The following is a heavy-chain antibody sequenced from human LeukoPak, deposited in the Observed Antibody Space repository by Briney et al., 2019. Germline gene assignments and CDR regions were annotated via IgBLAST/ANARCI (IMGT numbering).Heavy chain of an antibody. D-gene: IGHD3-10*01. CDR2: IHPNGHDT. CDR3: SGHYGPGPV. CDR1: GYTFSDHH. J-gene: IGHJ4*02. V-gene: IGHV1-2*02. Sequence: WASVKVSCKASGYTFSDHHILWVRQAPGQGLEWMGWIHPNGHDTKYAQKFQGRTTMTTDTSISTAYMELNRVTSDDTAVYYCSGHYGPGPVWGQGTLITASS.